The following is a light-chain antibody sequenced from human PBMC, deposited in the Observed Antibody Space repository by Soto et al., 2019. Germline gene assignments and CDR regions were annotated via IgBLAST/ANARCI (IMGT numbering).Light chain of an antibody. V-gene: IGKV3-11*01. CDR3: QQRSNWPLIT. CDR1: QSVSSY. CDR2: DAS. J-gene: IGKJ5*01. Sequence: EIVLTQSPATLSLSPGERATLSCRASQSVSSYLAWYQQKPGQAPRLFIYDASNRATGIPARFSGSGSGTDFTLTISSLEPEDFAVYYCQQRSNWPLITFGQGTRLEIK.